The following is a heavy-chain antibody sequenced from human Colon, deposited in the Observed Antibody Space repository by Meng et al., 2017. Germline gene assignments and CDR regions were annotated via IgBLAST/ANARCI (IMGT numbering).Heavy chain of an antibody. V-gene: IGHV4-4*02. CDR3: ARKRTSPGTLGFDY. Sequence: APVLVEPLGILSLTRGSLGDSLRSGNGWTWARQPPGKGLGWIGEIYPSGRTSSNPSLQGRVTILLDKSKNQFSLELNSVTAADTAIYFCARKRTSPGTLGFDYWGQGTLVTVSS. J-gene: IGHJ4*02. CDR1: GDSLRSGNG. CDR2: IYPSGRT. D-gene: IGHD6-13*01.